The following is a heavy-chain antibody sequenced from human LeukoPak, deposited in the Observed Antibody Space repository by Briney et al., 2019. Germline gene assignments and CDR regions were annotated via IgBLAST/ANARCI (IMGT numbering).Heavy chain of an antibody. CDR3: ARIGYSSSSFDY. D-gene: IGHD6-6*01. CDR2: IKQDGSQR. J-gene: IGHJ4*02. CDR1: GFVFSNYW. V-gene: IGHV3-7*01. Sequence: PGGSLRLSCAASGFVFSNYWMSWVRQAPDKGLEWVANIKQDGSQRYYLDSVKGRFTVSRDNARNSVFLQMNSLRAEDTAVYYCARIGYSSSSFDYWGQGALVTVSS.